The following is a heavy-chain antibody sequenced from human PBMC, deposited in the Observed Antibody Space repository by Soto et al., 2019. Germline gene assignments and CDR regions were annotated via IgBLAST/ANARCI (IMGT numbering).Heavy chain of an antibody. V-gene: IGHV3-7*03. CDR3: ARWEGYCSSTSCFDWVNAFDI. CDR2: IKQDGSEK. D-gene: IGHD2-2*01. Sequence: GGSLRLSCAASGFTFSSYWMSWVRQAPGKGLEWVANIKQDGSEKYYVDSVKGRFTISRDNAKNSLYLQINSLRAEDTAVYYCARWEGYCSSTSCFDWVNAFDIWGQGTMVTVSS. CDR1: GFTFSSYW. J-gene: IGHJ3*02.